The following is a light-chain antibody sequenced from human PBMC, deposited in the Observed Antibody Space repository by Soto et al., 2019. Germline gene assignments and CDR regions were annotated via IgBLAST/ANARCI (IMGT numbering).Light chain of an antibody. J-gene: IGKJ5*01. CDR2: GES. Sequence: EIVMTQSPGTLSLSPGDSATLTCRGSQSVSSSYLAWYQQKPGQAPRLLIYGESSRATGIPVRLSGSGSGTELNLTISRLQSEDFAVYYCQKYNNWPLTFGQGTRLEIK. V-gene: IGKV3-15*01. CDR3: QKYNNWPLT. CDR1: QSVSSSY.